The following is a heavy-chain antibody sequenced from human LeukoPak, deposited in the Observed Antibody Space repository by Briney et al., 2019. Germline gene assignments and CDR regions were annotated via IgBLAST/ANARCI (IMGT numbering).Heavy chain of an antibody. CDR3: AKGGYYDSSGYSYYFDY. D-gene: IGHD3-22*01. Sequence: GRSLRLSCAASGFTFSSYGMHWVRQAPGKRLGWVAVISYDGSNKYYADSVKGRFNSSRDNSNNTLYLQMNSLRAEDTAVYYCAKGGYYDSSGYSYYFDYWGQGTLVTVSS. CDR1: GFTFSSYG. J-gene: IGHJ4*02. V-gene: IGHV3-30*18. CDR2: ISYDGSNK.